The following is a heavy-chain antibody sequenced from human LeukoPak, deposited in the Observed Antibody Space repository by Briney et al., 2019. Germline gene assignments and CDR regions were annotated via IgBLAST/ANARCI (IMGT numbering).Heavy chain of an antibody. D-gene: IGHD6-19*01. J-gene: IGHJ3*02. Sequence: GRSLRLSCAASGFTFSSYGMPWVRQAPGKGLEWVAVISYDGSNKYYADSVKGRFTISRDNSKNTLYLQMNSLRAEDTAVYYCARTSSGWYLSAFDIWGQGTMVTVSS. CDR2: ISYDGSNK. CDR3: ARTSSGWYLSAFDI. CDR1: GFTFSSYG. V-gene: IGHV3-30*03.